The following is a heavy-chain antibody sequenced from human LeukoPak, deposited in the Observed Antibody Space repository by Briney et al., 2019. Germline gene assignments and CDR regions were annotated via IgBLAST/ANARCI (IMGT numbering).Heavy chain of an antibody. D-gene: IGHD3-10*01. CDR2: IYYSGST. CDR3: ARPSKLLWFGGVGSAFDI. J-gene: IGHJ3*02. V-gene: IGHV4-39*07. CDR1: GGSISSSSYY. Sequence: SETLSLTCTVSGGSISSSSYYWGWIRQPPGKGLEWIGSIYYSGSTYYNPSLKSRVTISVDTSKNQFSLKLSSVTAADTAVYYCARPSKLLWFGGVGSAFDIWGQGTMVTVSS.